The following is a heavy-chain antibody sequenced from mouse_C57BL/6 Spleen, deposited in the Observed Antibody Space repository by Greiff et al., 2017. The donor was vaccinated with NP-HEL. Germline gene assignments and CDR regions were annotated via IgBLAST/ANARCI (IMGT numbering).Heavy chain of an antibody. J-gene: IGHJ4*01. CDR3: ARPYYSNYVGAMDY. CDR1: GFTFSDYG. D-gene: IGHD2-5*01. V-gene: IGHV5-17*01. Sequence: DVQLQESGGGLVKPGGSLKLSCAASGFTFSDYGMHWVRQAPEKGLEWVAYISSGSSTIYYADTVKGRFTISRDNAKNTLFLQMTSLRSEDTAMYYCARPYYSNYVGAMDYWGQGTSVTVSS. CDR2: ISSGSSTI.